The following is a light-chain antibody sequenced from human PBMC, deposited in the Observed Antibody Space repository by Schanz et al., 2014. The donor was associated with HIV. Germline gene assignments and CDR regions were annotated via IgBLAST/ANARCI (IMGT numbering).Light chain of an antibody. CDR1: QSVTSSY. Sequence: EIVMTQSPATLSVSPGERATLSCRASQSVTSSYLAWYQQKPGQAPRLLIYDASTRVTGIPARFSGSGSGTEFTLTISSLQSEDFAVYYCQQYNDWPPITFGQGTRLEIK. V-gene: IGKV3-15*01. CDR2: DAS. CDR3: QQYNDWPPIT. J-gene: IGKJ5*01.